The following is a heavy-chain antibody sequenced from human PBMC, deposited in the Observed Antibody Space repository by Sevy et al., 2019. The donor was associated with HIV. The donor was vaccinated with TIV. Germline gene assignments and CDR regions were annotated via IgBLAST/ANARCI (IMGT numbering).Heavy chain of an antibody. CDR2: FDPEDGET. J-gene: IGHJ4*02. CDR1: GYTLTELS. D-gene: IGHD2-2*01. V-gene: IGHV1-24*01. CDR3: ETGKGYCSSTSCQPDFDY. Sequence: ASVKVSCKVSGYTLTELSMHWVRQAPGKGLEWMGGFDPEDGETIYAQKFQGRVTMTEDTSTDTAYMELSSLRSEDTAVYYCETGKGYCSSTSCQPDFDYWGQGTLVTVSS.